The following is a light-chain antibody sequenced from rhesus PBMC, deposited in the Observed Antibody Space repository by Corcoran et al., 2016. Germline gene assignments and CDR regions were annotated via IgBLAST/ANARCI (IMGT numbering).Light chain of an antibody. V-gene: IGKV1S15*01. CDR2: YAS. CDR1: QGISNK. CDR3: QHGYGTPYS. J-gene: IGKJ2*01. Sequence: DIHMTQSPSSLSASVGDTVTITCRASQGISNKLAWYQQKPGKVPKLLIYYASTLQSGVPSRFSGSGVGTDFIPPFSSLQPEDFATYYCQHGYGTPYSFGRGTKVEIK.